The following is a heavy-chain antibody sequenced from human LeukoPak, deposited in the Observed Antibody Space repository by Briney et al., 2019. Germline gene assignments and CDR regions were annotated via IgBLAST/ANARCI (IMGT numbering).Heavy chain of an antibody. CDR2: IFGGGST. CDR3: ARAGSWRYGMDV. Sequence: GGSLRLSCAASGFTVSSNYMSWVRQAPGKGLEWVSVIFGGGSTYYADSVKGQFTISRDNSKNTLYLQMNSLRAEDTAVYYCARAGSWRYGMDVWGQGTTVTVSS. CDR1: GFTVSSNY. J-gene: IGHJ6*02. V-gene: IGHV3-53*01. D-gene: IGHD6-19*01.